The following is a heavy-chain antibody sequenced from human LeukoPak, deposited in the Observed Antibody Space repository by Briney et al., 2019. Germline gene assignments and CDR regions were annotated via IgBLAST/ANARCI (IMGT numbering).Heavy chain of an antibody. CDR1: GYSISSGYY. J-gene: IGHJ4*02. CDR3: ARATRRASTYFDY. D-gene: IGHD6-25*01. V-gene: IGHV4-38-2*02. CDR2: INHSGST. Sequence: SETLSLTCTVSGYSISSGYYWGWIRQPPGKGLEWIGEINHSGSTNYNPSLKSRVTISVDTSKNQFSLKLSSVTAADTAVYYCARATRRASTYFDYWGQGTLVTVSS.